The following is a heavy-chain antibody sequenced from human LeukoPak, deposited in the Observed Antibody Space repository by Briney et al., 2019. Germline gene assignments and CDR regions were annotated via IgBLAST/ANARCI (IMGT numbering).Heavy chain of an antibody. CDR3: ARDLVVPAAYWFDP. CDR2: INHSGSA. CDR1: GGSFSCKC. D-gene: IGHD2-2*01. Sequence: PSETLSLTCSVYGGSFSCKCWGWVRQPPGPGMEWIGEINHSGSATTNPSLKTRATISVDTSKNQFSLKLSAVTAADTAVYYCARDLVVPAAYWFDPWGHGALVTVSS. J-gene: IGHJ5*02. V-gene: IGHV4-34*04.